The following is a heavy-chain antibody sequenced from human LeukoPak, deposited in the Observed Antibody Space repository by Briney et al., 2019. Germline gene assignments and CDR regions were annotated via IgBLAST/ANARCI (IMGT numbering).Heavy chain of an antibody. CDR2: IYSGGST. D-gene: IGHD3-16*02. J-gene: IGHJ4*02. CDR1: GFTVSRNY. V-gene: IGHV3-66*01. CDR3: TQGIIGSYYFDF. Sequence: GGSLRLSCAASGFTVSRNYMSWVRQAPGKGLEWVSVIYSGGSTYYADSVKGRFTISRDNSKNTLYLQMNSLRAEDTAVYYCTQGIIGSYYFDFWGQGTLVTVSS.